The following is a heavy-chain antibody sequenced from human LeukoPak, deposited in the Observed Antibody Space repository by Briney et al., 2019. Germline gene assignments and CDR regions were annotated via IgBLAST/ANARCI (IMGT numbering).Heavy chain of an antibody. J-gene: IGHJ4*02. V-gene: IGHV3-7*01. CDR1: GFTVSSNY. CDR3: ARDRGYSSFDY. CDR2: MKQDGSEE. Sequence: GGSLRLSCAASGFTVSSNYMSWVRQAPGKGLEWVASMKQDGSEEYYVDSVKGRFTISRDNAKNSLYLQMNSLRAEDTAVYYCARDRGYSSFDYWGQGTLVTVSS. D-gene: IGHD6-13*01.